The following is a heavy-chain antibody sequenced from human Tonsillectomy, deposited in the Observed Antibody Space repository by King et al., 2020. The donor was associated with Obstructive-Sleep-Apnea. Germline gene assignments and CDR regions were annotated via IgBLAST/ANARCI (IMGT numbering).Heavy chain of an antibody. CDR2: IYWDDDK. Sequence: ITLKESGPTLVKPTQTLTLTCTFSGFSLSTSGVGVGWIRQPPGKALEWLALIYWDDDKRYSPSLKSRLTITKDTSKNQVVLTMTNMDPVDTATYYCAHSALLLWFGELLSGFDYWGQGTLVTVSS. CDR3: AHSALLLWFGELLSGFDY. D-gene: IGHD3-10*01. CDR1: GFSLSTSGVG. V-gene: IGHV2-5*02. J-gene: IGHJ4*02.